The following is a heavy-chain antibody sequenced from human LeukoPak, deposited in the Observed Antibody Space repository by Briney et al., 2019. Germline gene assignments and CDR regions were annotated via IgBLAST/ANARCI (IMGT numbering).Heavy chain of an antibody. J-gene: IGHJ4*02. D-gene: IGHD5-24*01. CDR3: ATEFYSNGYNY. V-gene: IGHV3-15*01. Sequence: GGSLRLPCAASGFTFSSAWMPWVRQPPGKGLEWVGHIKSRTDGGSTDYSAPVKGRFTVSRDDSKNTIYLQMNSLKTEDSAVYYCATEFYSNGYNYWGQGTPVTVSS. CDR2: IKSRTDGGST. CDR1: GFTFSSAW.